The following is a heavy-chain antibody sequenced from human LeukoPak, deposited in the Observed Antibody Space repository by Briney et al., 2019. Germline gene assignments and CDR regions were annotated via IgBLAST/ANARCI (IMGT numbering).Heavy chain of an antibody. D-gene: IGHD3-10*01. CDR1: GSSLDTSGVG. Sequence: ESGPTLVKPTQTLTLTCTFSGSSLDTSGVGVGWIRQPPGKALEWLAFIYWDDDKRYSPSLKSRLTITKDTSKNQVVLRMTNMDPVDTATYYCAHSEDYYGSVDAFDIWGQGTMVTVSS. J-gene: IGHJ3*02. CDR2: IYWDDDK. V-gene: IGHV2-5*02. CDR3: AHSEDYYGSVDAFDI.